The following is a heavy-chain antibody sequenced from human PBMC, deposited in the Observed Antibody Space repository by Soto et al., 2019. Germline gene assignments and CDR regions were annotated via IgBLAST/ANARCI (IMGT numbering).Heavy chain of an antibody. Sequence: QVQLVQSGAEVKKPGASVKVSCKASGYTFTSYAMHWVRQAPGQRLEWMGWINAGNGNTKYSQKFQGRVTITRDTSASTAYMELSSLRSEDTAVYYCARDMVVTAIPEFDYYYGMDVWGQGTTVTVSS. V-gene: IGHV1-3*01. D-gene: IGHD2-21*02. CDR2: INAGNGNT. J-gene: IGHJ6*02. CDR3: ARDMVVTAIPEFDYYYGMDV. CDR1: GYTFTSYA.